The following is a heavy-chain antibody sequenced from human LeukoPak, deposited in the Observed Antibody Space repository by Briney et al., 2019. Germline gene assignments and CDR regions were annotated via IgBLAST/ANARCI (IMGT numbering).Heavy chain of an antibody. V-gene: IGHV4-59*01. D-gene: IGHD6-13*01. CDR2: IYYSGST. Sequence: SETLSLTCTVSGGSISSYYWSWIQQPPGKGLEWIGYIYYSGSTNYNPSLKSRVTISVDTSKNQFSLKLSSVTAADTAVYYCARGALSSSWSFDYWGQETLVTVSS. J-gene: IGHJ4*02. CDR3: ARGALSSSWSFDY. CDR1: GGSISSYY.